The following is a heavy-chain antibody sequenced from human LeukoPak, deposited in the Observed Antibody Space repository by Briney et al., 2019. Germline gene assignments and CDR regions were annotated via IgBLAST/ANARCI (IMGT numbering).Heavy chain of an antibody. D-gene: IGHD3-3*01. Sequence: ASVKVSCKASGYTFTSYDINWVRQATGQGLEWMGWMNPNSGNTNYAQKLQGRVTMTTDTSTSTAYMELRSLRSDDTAVYYCARPSLSTIFGVVIDYYGMDVWGQGTTVTVSS. CDR3: ARPSLSTIFGVVIDYYGMDV. CDR1: GYTFTSYD. CDR2: MNPNSGNT. V-gene: IGHV1-18*01. J-gene: IGHJ6*02.